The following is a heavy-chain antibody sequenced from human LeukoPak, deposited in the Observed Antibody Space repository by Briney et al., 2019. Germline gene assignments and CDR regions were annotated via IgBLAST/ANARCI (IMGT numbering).Heavy chain of an antibody. CDR1: GFTFGDYA. J-gene: IGHJ4*02. CDR3: ARGPKGYCSGGSCYLVDY. D-gene: IGHD2-15*01. CDR2: INHSGST. V-gene: IGHV4-34*01. Sequence: PGGSLRLSCTASGFTFGDYAMSWIRQPPGKGLEWIGEINHSGSTNYNPSLKSRVTISVDTSKNQFSLKLSSVTAADTAVYYCARGPKGYCSGGSCYLVDYWGQGTLVTVSS.